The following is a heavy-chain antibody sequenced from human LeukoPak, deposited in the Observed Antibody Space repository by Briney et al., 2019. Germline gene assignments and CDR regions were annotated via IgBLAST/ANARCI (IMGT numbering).Heavy chain of an antibody. CDR3: AKDRLELRDYFYGMDV. CDR1: GFSFNDYA. V-gene: IGHV3-9*01. J-gene: IGHJ6*02. Sequence: GGSLRLSCAVSGFSFNDYAMHWVRQAPGKGLEWVSGINWNSGSIGYADSVKGRFTISRDNAKNSLCLQMKSLRTEDTALYYCAKDRLELRDYFYGMDVWGQGTTVTVSS. D-gene: IGHD1-7*01. CDR2: INWNSGSI.